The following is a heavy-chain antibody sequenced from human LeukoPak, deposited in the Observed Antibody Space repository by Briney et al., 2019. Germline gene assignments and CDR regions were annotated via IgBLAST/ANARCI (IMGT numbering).Heavy chain of an antibody. Sequence: GGSLRLSCAASGFTFSSYWMHWVRQAPGRGLVWVSRINSDGSSTSYADSVKGRFTISRDNAKNTLYLQMNSLRAEDTAVYYCARGDYYDSSGLLDYWGQGTLVTVSS. CDR2: INSDGSST. V-gene: IGHV3-74*01. CDR1: GFTFSSYW. CDR3: ARGDYYDSSGLLDY. J-gene: IGHJ4*02. D-gene: IGHD3-22*01.